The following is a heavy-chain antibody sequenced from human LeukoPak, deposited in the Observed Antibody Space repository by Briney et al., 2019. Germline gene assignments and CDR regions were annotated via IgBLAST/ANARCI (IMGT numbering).Heavy chain of an antibody. Sequence: SETLPLTCTVSGGSISSYYWSWIRQPPGKGLEWIGYIYYSGSTNYNPSLKSRVTISVDTSKNQFSLKLSSVTAADTAVYYCARTPGVGWYFDLWGRGTLVTVSS. J-gene: IGHJ2*01. CDR3: ARTPGVGWYFDL. CDR2: IYYSGST. V-gene: IGHV4-59*01. CDR1: GGSISSYY. D-gene: IGHD2-15*01.